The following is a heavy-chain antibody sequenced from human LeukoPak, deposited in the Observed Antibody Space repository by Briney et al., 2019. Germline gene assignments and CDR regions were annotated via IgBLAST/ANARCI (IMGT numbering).Heavy chain of an antibody. J-gene: IGHJ4*02. CDR1: GFTFDDYA. V-gene: IGHV3-7*01. Sequence: GGSLRLSCAASGFTFDDYAMHWVRQAPGKGLEWVANIKQDGSEKYYVDSVKGRFTISRDNAKNSLYLQMNSLRAEDTAVYYCARPYYYSSGSLPYWGQGTLVTVSS. CDR3: ARPYYYSSGSLPY. CDR2: IKQDGSEK. D-gene: IGHD3-10*01.